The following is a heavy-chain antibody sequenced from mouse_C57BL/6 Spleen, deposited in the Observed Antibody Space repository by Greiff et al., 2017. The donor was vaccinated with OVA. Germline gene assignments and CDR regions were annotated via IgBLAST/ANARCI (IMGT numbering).Heavy chain of an antibody. CDR3: ARVNSTPNWDYFDY. CDR1: GYTFPDYY. J-gene: IGHJ2*01. Sequence: QVHVKQSGAELVRPGASVKLSCKASGYTFPDYYINWVKQRPGQGLEWIARIYPGSGNTYYNEKFKGKATLTAEKSSSTAYMQLSSLTSEDSAVYFCARVNSTPNWDYFDYWGQGTTLTVSS. D-gene: IGHD4-1*01. CDR2: IYPGSGNT. V-gene: IGHV1-76*01.